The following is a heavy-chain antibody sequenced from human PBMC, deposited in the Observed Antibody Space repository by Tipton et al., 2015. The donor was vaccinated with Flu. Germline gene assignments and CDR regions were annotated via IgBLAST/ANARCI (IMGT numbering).Heavy chain of an antibody. CDR1: GFTLSSYW. CDR2: IKQDGSEK. J-gene: IGHJ3*02. D-gene: IGHD3-9*01. V-gene: IGHV3-7*01. Sequence: SLGLSCAASGFTLSSYWMSWVRQAPGKGLEWVANIKQDGSEKYYVDSVKGRFTISRDNAKNSLYLQMNSLRAEDTAVYYCASIYYDILTGPWANDAFDIWGQGTMVTVSS. CDR3: ASIYYDILTGPWANDAFDI.